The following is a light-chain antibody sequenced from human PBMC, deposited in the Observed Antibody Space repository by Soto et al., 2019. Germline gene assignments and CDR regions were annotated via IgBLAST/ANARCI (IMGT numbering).Light chain of an antibody. V-gene: IGKV1-33*01. J-gene: IGKJ4*01. CDR2: DAS. CDR1: QDISNY. Sequence: DIQMTQSPSSLSASVGDRVTITCQASQDISNYLNWYQQKPGKAPKLLIYDASNLETGAPSRFSGSGSGTDFTFTISSLQPEDIAKYYCQQYDNLLALTLGGGTKVDIK. CDR3: QQYDNLLALT.